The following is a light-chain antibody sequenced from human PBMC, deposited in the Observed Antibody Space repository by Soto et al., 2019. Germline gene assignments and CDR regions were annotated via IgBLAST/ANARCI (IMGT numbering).Light chain of an antibody. J-gene: IGKJ4*01. V-gene: IGKV3-11*01. CDR3: QHRDSWPLT. CDR2: DES. Sequence: EIVMTQSPATLSVSPGEGVTLSCRAGQSVRSNLAWYQQKTGQAPRLLIYDESNRATGIPDRFSGSGSGTDLTLTISRLEPEDFAVYYCQHRDSWPLTCGGGTKVDIK. CDR1: QSVRSN.